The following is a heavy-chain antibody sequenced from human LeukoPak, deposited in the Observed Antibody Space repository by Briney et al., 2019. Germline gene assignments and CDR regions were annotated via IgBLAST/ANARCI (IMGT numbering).Heavy chain of an antibody. CDR3: AKASGNMVATLRY. CDR2: IADDSTAT. D-gene: IGHD4-23*01. V-gene: IGHV3-23*01. CDR1: GFTFSSYG. Sequence: GGSLRLSCAASGFTFSSYGMNWVRQAPGKGLKWVSYIADDSTATYYPDSVKGRFTISRDNSKNTLSLLMNSLRAEDTAVYYCAKASGNMVATLRYWGQGTLVTVSS. J-gene: IGHJ4*02.